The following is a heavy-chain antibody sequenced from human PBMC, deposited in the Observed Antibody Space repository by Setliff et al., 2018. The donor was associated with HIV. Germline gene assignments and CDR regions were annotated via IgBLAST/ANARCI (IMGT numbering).Heavy chain of an antibody. CDR1: GFTFTSYG. J-gene: IGHJ6*03. Sequence: GGSLRLSCAASGFTFTSYGMHWVRQAPGKGLEWVAFIRYDGSDKYYADSVKGRFTISRDNSKNTLYLQMNSLRTEDTAVYYCAKNARDYYYYYMDVWGKGTTVTVSS. CDR3: AKNARDYYYYYMDV. CDR2: IRYDGSDK. V-gene: IGHV3-30*02.